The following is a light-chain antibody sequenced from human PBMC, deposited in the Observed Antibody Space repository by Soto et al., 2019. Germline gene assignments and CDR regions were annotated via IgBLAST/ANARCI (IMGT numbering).Light chain of an antibody. Sequence: EIVLTQSPGTLSLSPGERATLSCRASQSVSSNFLAWYQQKPGQAPRLLIYGASSRATGIPARFSGSGSGTDFTLTISRLEPEDFAVYYCQQYGSSPPWTFGQGTQVEIK. CDR2: GAS. J-gene: IGKJ1*01. CDR1: QSVSSNF. CDR3: QQYGSSPPWT. V-gene: IGKV3-20*01.